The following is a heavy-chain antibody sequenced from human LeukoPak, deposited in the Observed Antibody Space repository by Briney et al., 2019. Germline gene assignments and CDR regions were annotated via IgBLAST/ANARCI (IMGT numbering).Heavy chain of an antibody. V-gene: IGHV1-2*02. D-gene: IGHD2-15*01. CDR1: GYTFTGYY. CDR2: INPNSGGT. J-gene: IGHJ4*02. Sequence: ASVKVSCKASGYTFTGYYMHWVRQAPGQGLEWMGWINPNSGGTNYAQKFQGRVTMTRDTSISTAYMELSRLRSDDTAVYYCARDGYCSGGSCSRPFDYWGQGTLVTVSS. CDR3: ARDGYCSGGSCSRPFDY.